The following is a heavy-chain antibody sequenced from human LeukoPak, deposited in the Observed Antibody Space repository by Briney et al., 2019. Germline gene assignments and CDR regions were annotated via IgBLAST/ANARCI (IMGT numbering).Heavy chain of an antibody. V-gene: IGHV4-59*01. CDR2: IYYSGST. D-gene: IGHD1-20*01. CDR1: GGSISSYY. Sequence: PSETLSLTCTVSGGSISSYYWSWIRQPPGKGLERIGYIYYSGSTNYNPSLKSRVTISVDTSKNQFSLKLSSVTAADTAVYYCARGWGVTGTTFDYWGQGTLVTVSS. J-gene: IGHJ4*02. CDR3: ARGWGVTGTTFDY.